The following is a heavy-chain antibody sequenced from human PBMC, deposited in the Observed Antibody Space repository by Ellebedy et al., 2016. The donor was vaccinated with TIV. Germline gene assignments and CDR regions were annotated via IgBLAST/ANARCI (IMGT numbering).Heavy chain of an antibody. CDR2: ISGSGSRT. D-gene: IGHD1-14*01. CDR3: AKDREGGNQSPDAFDI. Sequence: GESLKISCAASGFTFSSHAMSWVRQAPGKGLEWVSGISGSGSRTYYADSVKGRFTISRDNSKNRLFLQVNSLRAEDSALYYCAKDREGGNQSPDAFDIWGQGTMVTVSS. J-gene: IGHJ3*02. V-gene: IGHV3-23*01. CDR1: GFTFSSHA.